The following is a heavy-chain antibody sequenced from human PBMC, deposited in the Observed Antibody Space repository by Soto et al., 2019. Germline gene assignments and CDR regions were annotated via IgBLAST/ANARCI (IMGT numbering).Heavy chain of an antibody. D-gene: IGHD4-17*01. CDR1: GYTFTSYG. CDR3: ARRYGDYGFAFDI. J-gene: IGHJ3*02. CDR2: ISAYNGNT. V-gene: IGHV1-18*01. Sequence: QVQLVQSGAEVKKPGASVKVSCKASGYTFTSYGISWVRQAPGQGLEWMGWISAYNGNTNYAQKLQRRVTMTTDTSTSTAYIELRSLRSDDTAVYSCARRYGDYGFAFDIWGQGTMVTVSS.